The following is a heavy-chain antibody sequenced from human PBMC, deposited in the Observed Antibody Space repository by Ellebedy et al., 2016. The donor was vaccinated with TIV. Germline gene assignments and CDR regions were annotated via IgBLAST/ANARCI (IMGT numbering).Heavy chain of an antibody. CDR1: GFTFDDYA. J-gene: IGHJ4*02. V-gene: IGHV3-9*01. CDR3: AKDIYDDSSGYYTHFDY. Sequence: GGSLRLSCAASGFTFDDYAMHWVRQAPGRGLDWVSSISWNRDTIGYADSVKGRFTISRDNAKNSLYLQMNSLRAEDTALYYCAKDIYDDSSGYYTHFDYWGQGTLVTVSS. D-gene: IGHD3-22*01. CDR2: ISWNRDTI.